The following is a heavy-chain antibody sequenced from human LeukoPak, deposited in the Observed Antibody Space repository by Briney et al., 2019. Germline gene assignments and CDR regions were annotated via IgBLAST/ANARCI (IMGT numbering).Heavy chain of an antibody. V-gene: IGHV3-48*03. CDR2: ISSSGSTI. D-gene: IGHD2-2*01. CDR1: GXTFSSYE. Sequence: GGSLRLSCAASGXTFSSYEMNWVRQAPGKGLEWISYISSSGSTIYYADSVKGRFTISRDNAKKSLYLQMNSLRAEDTAVYYCARDASGFDPWGQGTLVTVSS. J-gene: IGHJ5*02. CDR3: ARDASGFDP.